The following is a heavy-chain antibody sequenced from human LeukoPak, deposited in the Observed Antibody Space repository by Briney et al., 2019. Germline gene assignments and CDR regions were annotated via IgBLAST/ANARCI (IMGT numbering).Heavy chain of an antibody. D-gene: IGHD2-8*01. J-gene: IGHJ4*02. CDR3: VTSPTNGY. CDR1: VFIDSSNY. V-gene: IGHV3-53*01. CDR2: IYSGGST. Sequence: GGSLRLSCASSVFIDSSNYMSWVRPAPRKGLELVSVIYSGGSTYYADSVKGRFTISRDNSKNTLYLQMNSLRAEDTALYCCVTSPTNGYWGQGTLVTVSS.